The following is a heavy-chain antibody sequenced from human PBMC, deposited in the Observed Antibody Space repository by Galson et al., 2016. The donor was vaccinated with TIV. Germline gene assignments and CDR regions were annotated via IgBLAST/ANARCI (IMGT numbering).Heavy chain of an antibody. CDR1: GGSIGTSSYY. CDR2: IYYTGST. Sequence: ETLSLTCTISGGSIGTSSYYWAWVRQPPGQGLEWIGSIYYTGSTNYNLSLKSRVTISADRSRNQFSLELYSVTAADTAVYYCVRPHSYSYYALDVWGRGTTVTVSS. J-gene: IGHJ6*02. CDR3: VRPHSYSYYALDV. V-gene: IGHV4-39*01.